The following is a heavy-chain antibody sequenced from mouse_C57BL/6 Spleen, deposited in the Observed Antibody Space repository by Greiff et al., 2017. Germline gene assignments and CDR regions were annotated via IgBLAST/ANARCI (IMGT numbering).Heavy chain of an antibody. CDR3: TREGDYYGSPYWYFDV. D-gene: IGHD1-1*01. CDR1: GFTFSSYA. Sequence: VHLVESGEGLVKPGGSLKLSCAASGFTFSSYAMSWVRQTPEKRLEWVAYISSGGDYIYYADTVKGRFTISRDNARNTLYLQMSSLESEDTAMYYCTREGDYYGSPYWYFDVWGTGTTVTVAS. J-gene: IGHJ1*03. CDR2: ISSGGDYI. V-gene: IGHV5-9-1*02.